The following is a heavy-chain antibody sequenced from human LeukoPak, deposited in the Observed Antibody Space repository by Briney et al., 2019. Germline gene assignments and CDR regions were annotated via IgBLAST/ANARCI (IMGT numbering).Heavy chain of an antibody. Sequence: PGGSLRLSCAASGFTVNIYAMSWVRQAPGKGLEWVSSITSSGTGTFYADSVKGRFTVSRDNSESTLYLQMNSLRAEDTAVYYCAKDRPNYYDSSGHYYRRNGDYWGQGTLVTVSS. CDR1: GFTVNIYA. D-gene: IGHD3-22*01. V-gene: IGHV3-23*01. CDR2: ITSSGTGT. CDR3: AKDRPNYYDSSGHYYRRNGDY. J-gene: IGHJ4*02.